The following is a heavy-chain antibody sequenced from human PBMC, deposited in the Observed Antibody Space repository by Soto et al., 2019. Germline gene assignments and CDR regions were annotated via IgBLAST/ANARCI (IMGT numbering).Heavy chain of an antibody. CDR3: ARSGSYADFDY. CDR2: IYYSGST. Sequence: SETLSLTCTVSGGSISSYYWSWIRQPPGKGLEWIGYIYYSGSTNYNPSLKSRVTISVDTSKNQFSLKLSSVTAADTAVYYCARSGSYADFDYWGQGTLVTVSS. V-gene: IGHV4-59*01. D-gene: IGHD1-26*01. CDR1: GGSISSYY. J-gene: IGHJ4*02.